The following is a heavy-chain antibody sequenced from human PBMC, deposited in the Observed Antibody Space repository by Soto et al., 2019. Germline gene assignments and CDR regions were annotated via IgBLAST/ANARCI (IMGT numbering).Heavy chain of an antibody. CDR1: GFTFSSYW. V-gene: IGHV3-74*01. CDR3: ARQPSGNFYFDY. D-gene: IGHD1-26*01. J-gene: IGHJ4*02. CDR2: VNIDASTT. Sequence: GGSLRLSCAASGFTFSSYWMHWVRQAPGKGLVWVSRVNIDASTTNYADSVKGRFTISRDNARNTLYLQVTSLRAEDTAVYYCARQPSGNFYFDYWGQGTLVTVSS.